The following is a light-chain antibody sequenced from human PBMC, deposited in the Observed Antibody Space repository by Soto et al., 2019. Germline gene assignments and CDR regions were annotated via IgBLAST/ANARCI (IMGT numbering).Light chain of an antibody. Sequence: TASPATLSVAAGGRATLSCNASQSVSINYLAWFQQRPGQHPRLIIYGVSTRSTGTPDRCSASGSGTDFSLTINRLEREDFAVYYCQQYGGSPWTFGQGTKVDIK. CDR2: GVS. CDR1: QSVSINY. J-gene: IGKJ1*01. CDR3: QQYGGSPWT. V-gene: IGKV3-20*01.